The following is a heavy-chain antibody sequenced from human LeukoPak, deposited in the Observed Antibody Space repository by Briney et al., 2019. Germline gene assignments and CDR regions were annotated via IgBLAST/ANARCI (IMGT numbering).Heavy chain of an antibody. CDR2: MNPNSGNT. J-gene: IGHJ6*02. Sequence: ASVKVSCKASGGTFSSYAINWVRQATGQGLEWMGWMNPNSGNTGYAQKFQGRVTMTRNTSISTAYMELSSLRSEDTAVYYCARFGYSSSSHYYYGMDVWGQGTTVTVSS. D-gene: IGHD6-6*01. CDR1: GGTFSSYA. CDR3: ARFGYSSSSHYYYGMDV. V-gene: IGHV1-8*02.